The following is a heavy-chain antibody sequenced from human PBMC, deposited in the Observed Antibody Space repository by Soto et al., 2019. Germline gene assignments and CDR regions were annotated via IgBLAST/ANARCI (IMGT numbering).Heavy chain of an antibody. V-gene: IGHV4-39*01. CDR2: VYYTGST. CDR1: GDSMRSDSFY. CDR3: RCSSGLNDLDF. Sequence: QLQLQESGPGLVKPSETLSLSCSVSGDSMRSDSFYWIWICQPPGKGLEWIGSVYYTGSTHYNPSLKSRVTISGDTSNNNFSLKMTSLTAADTAVYYGRCSSGLNDLDFWGQGTLVTVSS. J-gene: IGHJ4*02. D-gene: IGHD6-6*01.